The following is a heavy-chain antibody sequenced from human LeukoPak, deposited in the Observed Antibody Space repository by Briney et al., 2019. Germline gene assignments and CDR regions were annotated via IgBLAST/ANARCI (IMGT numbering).Heavy chain of an antibody. V-gene: IGHV1-18*01. J-gene: IGHJ5*01. D-gene: IGHD6-6*01. CDR2: ISAYNGNT. Sequence: RASVKVSCKASGYTFTSYAFSWVRQAPGQGLEWMGWISAYNGNTNYAQKLQGRVTMTTDTSTSTAYMELRSLRSDDTAVYYCARGQLVPPNWFDPWGQGTTVTVSS. CDR1: GYTFTSYA. CDR3: ARGQLVPPNWFDP.